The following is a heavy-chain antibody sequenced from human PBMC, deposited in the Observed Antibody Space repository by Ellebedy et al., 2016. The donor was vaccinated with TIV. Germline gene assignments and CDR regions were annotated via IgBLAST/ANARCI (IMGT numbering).Heavy chain of an antibody. D-gene: IGHD3-10*01. Sequence: MPSETLSLTCTVSAGSISSGGYYWSWIRQQPGKGLEWIGYIYYSGSTYYNPSLKSRVTISVDTSKNQFSLKLSSVTAADTAVYYCARNYGSGSYLYWYFDLWGRGTLVTVSS. J-gene: IGHJ2*01. CDR1: AGSISSGGYY. CDR3: ARNYGSGSYLYWYFDL. CDR2: IYYSGST. V-gene: IGHV4-31*03.